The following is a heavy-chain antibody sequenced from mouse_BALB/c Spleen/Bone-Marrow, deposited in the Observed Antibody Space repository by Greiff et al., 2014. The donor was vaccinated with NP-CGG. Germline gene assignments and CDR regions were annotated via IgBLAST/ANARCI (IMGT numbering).Heavy chain of an antibody. Sequence: VQLKESGGGLVKPGGSLKLSCAAPGFTFSSYTMSWVRQTPEKRLEWVATTSSGGSYTYYPDSVKGRFTISRDNAKNTLYLQMSSLKSEDTAMYYCTRDDYDGAWFAYWGQGTLVTVSA. V-gene: IGHV5-6-4*01. J-gene: IGHJ3*01. D-gene: IGHD2-4*01. CDR3: TRDDYDGAWFAY. CDR1: GFTFSSYT. CDR2: TSSGGSYT.